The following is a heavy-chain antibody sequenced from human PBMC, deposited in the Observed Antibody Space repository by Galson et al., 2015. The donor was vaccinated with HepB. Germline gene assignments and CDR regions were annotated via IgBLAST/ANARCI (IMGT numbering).Heavy chain of an antibody. Sequence: QSGAEVKKPGESLKISCKGSGYSFNSYWIAWVCQTPGKGLEWMGIIYPVDSDIRYSPSFQGQVTISADKSIRTAYLHWSSLKASDTAIYYCARPMRVAARDYGMDVWGQGTTVIVSS. CDR2: IYPVDSDI. V-gene: IGHV5-51*03. CDR3: ARPMRVAARDYGMDV. D-gene: IGHD6-6*01. CDR1: GYSFNSYW. J-gene: IGHJ6*01.